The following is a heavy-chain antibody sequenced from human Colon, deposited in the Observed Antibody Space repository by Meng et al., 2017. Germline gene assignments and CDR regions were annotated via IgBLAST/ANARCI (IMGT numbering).Heavy chain of an antibody. J-gene: IGHJ5*01. V-gene: IGHV1-8*01. CDR1: GYTFTSSD. CDR3: ARTAMLDS. D-gene: IGHD2-2*01. CDR2: MNPNNGNT. Sequence: QVQLVQPGAEVRQPGASVKVTCKASGYTFTSSDINWVRQATGRGLEWLGWMNPNNGNTGSAQKFQGRVSMTRDTSIGTAYMELSGLTSEDTAVYYCARTAMLDSWGQGTLVTVSS.